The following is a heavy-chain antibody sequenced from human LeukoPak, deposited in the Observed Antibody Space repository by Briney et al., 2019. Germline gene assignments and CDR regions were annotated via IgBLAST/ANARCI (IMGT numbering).Heavy chain of an antibody. Sequence: SETLSLTCTVSGYSISSGYCWGWIRQPPGKGLEWIGSIYHSGGTYYNPSLESRVAISVDTSKNQFSLKLSSVTAADTAVYYCARVGTYYDILTGYYSGNIFDYWGQGTLVTVSS. V-gene: IGHV4-38-2*02. D-gene: IGHD3-9*01. CDR2: IYHSGGT. J-gene: IGHJ4*02. CDR3: ARVGTYYDILTGYYSGNIFDY. CDR1: GYSISSGYC.